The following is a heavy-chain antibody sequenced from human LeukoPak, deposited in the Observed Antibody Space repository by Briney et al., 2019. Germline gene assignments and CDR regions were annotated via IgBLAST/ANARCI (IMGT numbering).Heavy chain of an antibody. CDR3: ARTLTIFGVVIPFDY. D-gene: IGHD3-3*01. Sequence: GGSLRLSCAASGFTFDDYAMHWVRQAPGKGLEWVSGISWNSGSIGYADSVKGRFTISRDNAKNSLYLQMNSLRAEDTAVYYCARTLTIFGVVIPFDYWGQGTLDTVSS. V-gene: IGHV3-9*01. J-gene: IGHJ4*02. CDR2: ISWNSGSI. CDR1: GFTFDDYA.